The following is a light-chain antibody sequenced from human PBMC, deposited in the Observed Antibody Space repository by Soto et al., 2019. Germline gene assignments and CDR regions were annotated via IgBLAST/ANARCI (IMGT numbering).Light chain of an antibody. CDR1: QSISSW. CDR2: DTF. V-gene: IGKV1-5*01. CDR3: QQYNSYSPRT. J-gene: IGKJ4*01. Sequence: DIQMTQSPSSLSASIGDRVSITCRASQSISSWLAWYQQKPGKAPKLLMFDTFSLESAVPSRFSGSRSGAEFTLTISSLQPYDYATYYCQQYNSYSPRTFGGGTKVDIK.